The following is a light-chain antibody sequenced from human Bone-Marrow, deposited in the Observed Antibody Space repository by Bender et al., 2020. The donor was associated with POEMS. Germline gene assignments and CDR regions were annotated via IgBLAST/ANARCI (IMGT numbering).Light chain of an antibody. V-gene: IGLV2-23*02. CDR2: EVS. CDR3: CSYAGSRTYVL. J-gene: IGLJ2*01. Sequence: QSALTQPASVSGSPGQSITISCTGTSSDVGSYNLVSWYQQHPGKAPKLMIYEVSKRPSGVSNRFSGSKSGKTASLTISGLQTEDEADYYCCSYAGSRTYVLFGGGTKLTVL. CDR1: SSDVGSYNL.